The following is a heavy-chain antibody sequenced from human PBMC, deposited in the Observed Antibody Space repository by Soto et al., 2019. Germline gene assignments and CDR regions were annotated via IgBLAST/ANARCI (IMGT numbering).Heavy chain of an antibody. D-gene: IGHD2-15*01. CDR3: ARASIYCSGGSCYSRYYFDY. V-gene: IGHV1-46*03. CDR2: INPSGGST. Sequence: ASVKVSCKASGYTFTSYYMHWVRQAPGQGLEWMGIINPSGGSTSYAQKFQGRVTMTRDTSTSTVYMELSSLRSEDTAVYYCARASIYCSGGSCYSRYYFDYWGQGTLVTVPQ. J-gene: IGHJ4*02. CDR1: GYTFTSYY.